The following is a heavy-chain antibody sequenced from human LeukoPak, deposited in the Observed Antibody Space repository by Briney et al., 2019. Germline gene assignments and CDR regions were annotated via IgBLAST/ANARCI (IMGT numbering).Heavy chain of an antibody. CDR3: AREYNFDNSGYYGVGDY. J-gene: IGHJ4*02. V-gene: IGHV1-2*02. CDR2: IHPNTGAT. CDR1: GYTFTDYY. D-gene: IGHD3-22*01. Sequence: EASVEVFCKTSGYTFTDYYLHWVRQAPGQGLEWVGWIHPNTGATHYAQKFQGRLTMTRDTSISTAYMELSRLRSDDTAVYYCAREYNFDNSGYYGVGDYWGQGTLVTVSS.